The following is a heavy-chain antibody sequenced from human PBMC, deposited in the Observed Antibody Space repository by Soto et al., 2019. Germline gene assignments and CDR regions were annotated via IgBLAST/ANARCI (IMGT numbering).Heavy chain of an antibody. J-gene: IGHJ4*02. V-gene: IGHV4-39*01. CDR3: ATSQKGYNWNYFDH. Sequence: SETLSLSCAVSGASISGSYYYWAWLRQSPGKGPEWIGSVFYTGFTSYNPSLESRVSVSVDTSKSQFSLKLSAVTAADTAVYYCATSQKGYNWNYFDHWGQGALVTVSS. D-gene: IGHD1-20*01. CDR1: GASISGSYYY. CDR2: VFYTGFT.